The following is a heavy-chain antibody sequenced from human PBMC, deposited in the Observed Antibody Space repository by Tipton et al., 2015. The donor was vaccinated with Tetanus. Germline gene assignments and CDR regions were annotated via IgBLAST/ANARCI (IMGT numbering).Heavy chain of an antibody. Sequence: QLVQSGAEVKKPGAAVKVSCKASGYTFTGYYIYWVRQAPGQGLEWMGWIDPNSGGTVYAQKFQGRVTMTNDTSISTAYMELRSLGSDDAAVYYCARGRGDFIYYGMDVWRPGTAVTVS. CDR2: IDPNSGGT. V-gene: IGHV1-2*02. D-gene: IGHD2-21*01. J-gene: IGHJ6*02. CDR3: ARGRGDFIYYGMDV. CDR1: GYTFTGYY.